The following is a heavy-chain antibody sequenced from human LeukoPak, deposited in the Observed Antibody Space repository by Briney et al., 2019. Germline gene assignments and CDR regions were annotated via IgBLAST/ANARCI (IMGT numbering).Heavy chain of an antibody. V-gene: IGHV3-48*01. CDR1: GFTFSSYS. CDR3: ARDDYDFWSGDTARFDY. J-gene: IGHJ4*02. Sequence: PGGSLRLSCAASGFTFSSYSMNWVRQAPGKGLEWVSYISSSSSTIYYADSVKGRFTISRVNAKNSLYLQMNSLRAEDTAVYYCARDDYDFWSGDTARFDYWGQGTLVTVSS. D-gene: IGHD3-3*01. CDR2: ISSSSSTI.